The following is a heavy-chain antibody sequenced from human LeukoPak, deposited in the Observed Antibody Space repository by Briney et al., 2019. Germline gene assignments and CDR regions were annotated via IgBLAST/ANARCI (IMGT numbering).Heavy chain of an antibody. J-gene: IGHJ3*02. CDR1: GFTFSSYE. CDR3: AKGGPGYDILTGYSI. CDR2: ISSSGSTI. Sequence: GGSLRLSRAASGFTFSSYEMNWVRQAPGRGLEWVSYISSSGSTIYYADSVKGRFTISRDNAKNSLYLQMNSLRAEDTALYYCAKGGPGYDILTGYSIWGQGTMVTVSS. D-gene: IGHD3-9*01. V-gene: IGHV3-48*03.